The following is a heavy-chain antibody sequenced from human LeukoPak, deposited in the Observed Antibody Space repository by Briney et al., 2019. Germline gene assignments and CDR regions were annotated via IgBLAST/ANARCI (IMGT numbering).Heavy chain of an antibody. CDR2: IWSDGTDK. J-gene: IGHJ4*02. V-gene: IGHV3-33*06. CDR1: GFTFSHYG. Sequence: PGGSLRLSCATSGFTFSHYGMHWVRQAPGEGLEWVAVIWSDGTDKYYGDSVKGRFTISRDNSKKTVYLQMNSLRVEDTAVYYCAKDAQRGFDFSNSLESWGQGTLVTVSS. D-gene: IGHD4-11*01. CDR3: AKDAQRGFDFSNSLES.